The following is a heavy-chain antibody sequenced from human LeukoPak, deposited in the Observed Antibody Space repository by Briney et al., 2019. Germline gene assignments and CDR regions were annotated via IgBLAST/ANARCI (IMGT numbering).Heavy chain of an antibody. D-gene: IGHD2-8*01. CDR2: IRSKAYGGTT. Sequence: TGGSLRLSCTASGFTFGDYAMSWVRQAPGKWLEWVGIIRSKAYGGTTEYAASVKGRFTISRDDSKSIAYLQMNSLKTEDTAVYYCTRVLCTNGVWYKPNWGQGTLVTVSS. J-gene: IGHJ4*02. V-gene: IGHV3-49*04. CDR1: GFTFGDYA. CDR3: TRVLCTNGVWYKPN.